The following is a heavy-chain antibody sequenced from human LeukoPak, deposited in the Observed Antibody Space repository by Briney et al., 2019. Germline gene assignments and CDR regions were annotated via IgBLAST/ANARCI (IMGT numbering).Heavy chain of an antibody. CDR2: IRSDGNVA. CDR3: AKDHGFWSGYLF. D-gene: IGHD3-3*01. J-gene: IGHJ4*02. CDR1: GFLFRSNG. V-gene: IGHV3-30*02. Sequence: GGSLRLSCEASGFLFRSNGMHWGRQAPGKGLEWVAFIRSDGNVAKYLDSVKGRFTISRDNFKSILYLQVNNLRPDDTAVYFCAKDHGFWSGYLFWGQGTLVTVSS.